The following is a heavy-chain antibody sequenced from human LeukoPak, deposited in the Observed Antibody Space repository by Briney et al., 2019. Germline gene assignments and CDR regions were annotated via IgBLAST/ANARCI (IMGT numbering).Heavy chain of an antibody. Sequence: ASVTVSRKVSGYTLTELSMHWVRQPPAKGLEWMGGFDPEDGEKIYTQKFQGTVTMTEDTSTDTAYMELSSLRSEDTAVYYCATAVRGETGSYFPPLSPDDYWGQGTLVTVSS. D-gene: IGHD3-10*01. J-gene: IGHJ4*02. CDR1: GYTLTELS. CDR3: ATAVRGETGSYFPPLSPDDY. CDR2: FDPEDGEK. V-gene: IGHV1-24*01.